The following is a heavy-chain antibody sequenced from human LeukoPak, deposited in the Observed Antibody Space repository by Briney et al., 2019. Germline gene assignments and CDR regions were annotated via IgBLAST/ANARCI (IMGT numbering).Heavy chain of an antibody. CDR1: GFTFSSYG. Sequence: GGSLRLSCAASGFTFSSYGIHWVRQGPGKGLEWVAIISYDGSNKYYADSVKGRFTISRDNSKNTLYLQMNSLRAEDTAVYYCAKDGKRFLEWLLYQYYFDYWGQGTLVTVSS. D-gene: IGHD3-3*01. V-gene: IGHV3-30*18. J-gene: IGHJ4*02. CDR3: AKDGKRFLEWLLYQYYFDY. CDR2: ISYDGSNK.